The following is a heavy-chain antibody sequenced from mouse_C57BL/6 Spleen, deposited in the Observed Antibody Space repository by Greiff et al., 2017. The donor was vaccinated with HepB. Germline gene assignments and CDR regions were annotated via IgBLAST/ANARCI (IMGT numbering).Heavy chain of an antibody. CDR3: AAPYYGNYVPFAY. CDR2: INPSSGYT. CDR1: GYTFTSYW. V-gene: IGHV1-7*01. Sequence: QVQLQQSGAELAKPGASVKLSCKASGYTFTSYWMHWVKQRPGQGLEWIGYINPSSGYTKYNQKFKDKATLTADKSSSTAYMQLSSLTYEDSAVYYCAAPYYGNYVPFAYWGQGTLVTVSA. J-gene: IGHJ3*01. D-gene: IGHD2-10*01.